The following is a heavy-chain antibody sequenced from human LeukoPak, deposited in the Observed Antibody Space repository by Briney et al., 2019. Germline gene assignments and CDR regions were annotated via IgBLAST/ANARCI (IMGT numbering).Heavy chain of an antibody. CDR1: GGSISSSSYY. J-gene: IGHJ4*02. CDR2: IYYSGRT. CDR3: ARNYYGSSVGNFFDY. D-gene: IGHD3-22*01. V-gene: IGHV4-39*07. Sequence: SETLSLTCTVSGGSISSSSYYWGWIRQPPGKGLEWIGWIYYSGRTYYNPSLKSRATISVDTSKNQFSLKMSSVTAANTAEYYFARNYYGSSVGNFFDYWGQGTLVSVSS.